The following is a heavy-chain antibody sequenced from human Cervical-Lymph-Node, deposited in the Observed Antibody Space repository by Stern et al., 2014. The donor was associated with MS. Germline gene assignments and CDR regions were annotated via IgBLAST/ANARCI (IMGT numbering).Heavy chain of an antibody. J-gene: IGHJ5*02. CDR1: GGTFSSSYA. D-gene: IGHD2-15*01. V-gene: IGHV1-69*09. CDR3: ARGIVSNRPAATLHNLFAP. Sequence: QVQLGQSGADVKKPGSSVKVSCKASGGTFSSSYAVSWVRQAPGQGLEWMGRIIPIVGLPNYAQKFPTRLTITSANSTSTGYMELTSLTPEDTAVYYCARGIVSNRPAATLHNLFAPWGRGTLVTVSS. CDR2: IIPIVGLP.